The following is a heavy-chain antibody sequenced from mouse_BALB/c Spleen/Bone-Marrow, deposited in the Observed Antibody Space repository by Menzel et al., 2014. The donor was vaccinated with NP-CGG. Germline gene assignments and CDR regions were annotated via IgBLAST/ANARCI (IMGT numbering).Heavy chain of an antibody. CDR3: ATFIRPYFDV. J-gene: IGHJ1*01. Sequence: VQLQQSGPGLVAPSQSLSITCTVSGFSLSRYSVHWVRQPPGKGLEWLGVIWGGGSTDYNSALKSRLSISKDDSKSQVFLKMNSLQTDDTAMYFCATFIRPYFDVWGAGTTVTVSS. D-gene: IGHD1-1*01. V-gene: IGHV2-6-4*01. CDR1: GFSLSRYS. CDR2: IWGGGST.